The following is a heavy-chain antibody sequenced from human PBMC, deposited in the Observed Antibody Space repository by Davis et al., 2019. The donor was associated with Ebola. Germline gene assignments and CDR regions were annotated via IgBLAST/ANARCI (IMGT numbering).Heavy chain of an antibody. CDR3: ARKMPAAHFNFYYFDY. D-gene: IGHD2-2*01. CDR2: ISYDGSNK. CDR1: GFTFSSYA. Sequence: GESLKISCAASGFTFSSYAIHWVRQAPGKGLEWVAVISYDGSNKYYADSVKGRFTISRDNSKNTLYLQMNSLRAEDTAVYYCARKMPAAHFNFYYFDYWGQGTLVTVSS. J-gene: IGHJ4*02. V-gene: IGHV3-30-3*01.